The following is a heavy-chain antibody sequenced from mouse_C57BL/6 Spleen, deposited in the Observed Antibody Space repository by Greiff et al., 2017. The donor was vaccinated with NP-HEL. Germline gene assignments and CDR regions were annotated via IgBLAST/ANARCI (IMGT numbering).Heavy chain of an antibody. V-gene: IGHV3-6*01. CDR1: GYSITSGYY. CDR3: ARDGGYDEGY. J-gene: IGHJ2*01. CDR2: ISYDGSN. Sequence: DVQLQESGPGLVKPSQSLSLTCSVTGYSITSGYYWNWIRQFPGNKLEWMGYISYDGSNNYNPSLKNRISITRDTSKNQFFLKLNSVTTEDTATYYCARDGGYDEGYWGQGTTLTVSS. D-gene: IGHD2-2*01.